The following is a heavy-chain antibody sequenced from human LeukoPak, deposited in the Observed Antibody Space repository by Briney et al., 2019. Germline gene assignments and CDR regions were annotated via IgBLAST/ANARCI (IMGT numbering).Heavy chain of an antibody. CDR3: ARGGSSWNPPFDY. J-gene: IGHJ4*02. CDR2: INAGNANT. CDR1: GYSFTGND. V-gene: IGHV1-3*01. Sequence: SVKVSCKASGYSFTGNDMHWVRQAPGQRLEWLGWINAGNANTKYSQKFQGRVTITRDTSASTAYMELSSLRSEDTAVYYCARGGSSWNPPFDYWGQGTLVTVS. D-gene: IGHD6-13*01.